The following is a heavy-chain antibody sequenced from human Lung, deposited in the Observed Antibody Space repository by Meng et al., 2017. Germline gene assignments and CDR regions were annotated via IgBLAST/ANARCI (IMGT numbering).Heavy chain of an antibody. CDR2: INHSGST. D-gene: IGHD4-11*01. V-gene: IGHV4-34*01. Sequence: VQLSQWGAGLLKPSEPLSRPCVVSGGSFSDYYWSWIRQPPGKGLVWIGEINHSGSTNYNPSLESRATISVDTSQNNLSLKLSSVTAADSAVYYCARGPTTMAHDFDYWGQGTLVTVSS. J-gene: IGHJ4*02. CDR3: ARGPTTMAHDFDY. CDR1: GGSFSDYY.